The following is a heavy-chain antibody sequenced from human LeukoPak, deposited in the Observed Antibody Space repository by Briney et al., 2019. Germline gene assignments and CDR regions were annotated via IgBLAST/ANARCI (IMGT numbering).Heavy chain of an antibody. D-gene: IGHD3-22*01. CDR3: ARGSRVNMIMGDI. CDR1: GITLSNYG. V-gene: IGHV3-23*01. Sequence: GGSLRLSCAVSGITLSNYGMSWDRQAPGKGLEWVAGLSGSGGGTNYADSVKGRFTISRDNAKNSLYLQMNSLRAEDTAVYYCARGSRVNMIMGDIWGQGTMVPVSS. J-gene: IGHJ3*01. CDR2: LSGSGGGT.